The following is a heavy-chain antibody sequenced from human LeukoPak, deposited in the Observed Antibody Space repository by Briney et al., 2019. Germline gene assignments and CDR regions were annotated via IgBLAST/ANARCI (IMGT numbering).Heavy chain of an antibody. J-gene: IGHJ4*02. CDR3: AKGPIAYYYDSSGYFVDY. CDR1: GFTFSSHA. CDR2: ISGSGGST. Sequence: GGSLRLSCAASGFTFSSHAMSWVRQAPGKELEWVSAISGSGGSTYYADSVKGRFTISRDNSKNTLYLQMNSLRAEDTAVYYCAKGPIAYYYDSSGYFVDYWGQGTLVTVSS. V-gene: IGHV3-23*01. D-gene: IGHD3-22*01.